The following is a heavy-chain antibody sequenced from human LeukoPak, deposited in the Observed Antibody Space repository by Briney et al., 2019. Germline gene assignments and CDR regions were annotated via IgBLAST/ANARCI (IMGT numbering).Heavy chain of an antibody. CDR2: ISSSSSYI. D-gene: IGHD3-22*01. CDR3: ARTVFNYYDSSGLDPPIDP. CDR1: GFTFSSYS. Sequence: GGSLRLSCAASGFTFSSYSMNWVRQAPGKGLEWVSSISSSSSYIYYADSVKGRFTISRDNAKNSLYLQMNSLRAEDTAVYYCARTVFNYYDSSGLDPPIDPWGQGTLVTVSS. V-gene: IGHV3-21*01. J-gene: IGHJ5*02.